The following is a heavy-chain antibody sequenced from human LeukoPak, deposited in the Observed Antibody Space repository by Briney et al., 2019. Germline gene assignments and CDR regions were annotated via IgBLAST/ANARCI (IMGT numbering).Heavy chain of an antibody. D-gene: IGHD4/OR15-4a*01. CDR3: VRDLT. V-gene: IGHV3-64D*06. CDR1: GFSFSTSA. CDR2: ITSNGRST. Sequence: GGSLRLSCSASGFSFSTSAMHWVRQAPGKGLQFVSAITSNGRSTYYADSVEGRFTISRDNSKNTLYLQMSSLRAEDTALYYCVRDLTWGQGTLVTVSS. J-gene: IGHJ4*02.